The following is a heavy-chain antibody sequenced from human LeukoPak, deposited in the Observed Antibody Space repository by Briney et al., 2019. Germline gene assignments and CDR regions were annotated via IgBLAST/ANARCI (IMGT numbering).Heavy chain of an antibody. V-gene: IGHV5-51*01. Sequence: GESLKISCKGSGYSFTSYWIGWVRQMPGKGLEWMGIIYPGDSDTSYSPSFQGQVTISADKSISTAYLQWSSLKASDTAMYYCARRYCSSTSCPNWFDPWGQGTLVTVSS. CDR3: ARRYCSSTSCPNWFDP. J-gene: IGHJ5*02. CDR2: IYPGDSDT. CDR1: GYSFTSYW. D-gene: IGHD2-2*01.